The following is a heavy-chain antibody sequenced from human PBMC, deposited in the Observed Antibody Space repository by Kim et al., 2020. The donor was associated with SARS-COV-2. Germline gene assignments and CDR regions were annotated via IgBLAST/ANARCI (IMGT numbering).Heavy chain of an antibody. V-gene: IGHV3-30*07. CDR3: ARGMLDLLVVPNIDDAFDI. J-gene: IGHJ3*02. Sequence: GRFTISRDNSKNTLYLQMNSLRAEDTAVYYCARGMLDLLVVPNIDDAFDIWGQGTMVTVSS. D-gene: IGHD2-8*01.